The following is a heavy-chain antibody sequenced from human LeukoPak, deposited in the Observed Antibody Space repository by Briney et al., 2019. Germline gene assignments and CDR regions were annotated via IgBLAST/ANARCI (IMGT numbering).Heavy chain of an antibody. CDR3: ARAQSEIVVVAATTFDY. V-gene: IGHV4-34*01. CDR2: INHSGST. D-gene: IGHD2-15*01. CDR1: GGSFSGYY. Sequence: PSETLSLTCAVYGGSFSGYYWSWIRQPPGKGVEWIGEINHSGSTNYNPSLKSRVTISVDTSKNQFSLKLSSVTAADTAVYYCARAQSEIVVVAATTFDYWGQGTLVTVSS. J-gene: IGHJ4*02.